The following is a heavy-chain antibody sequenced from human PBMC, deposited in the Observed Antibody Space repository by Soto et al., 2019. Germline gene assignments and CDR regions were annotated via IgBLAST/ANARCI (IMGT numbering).Heavy chain of an antibody. CDR2: ISYDGSDK. Sequence: QVQLVESGGGVVQPGRSLRLSCAASGFTFSSYGMYWVRQAPGKGLEWVARISYDGSDKFYGDSVKGRFTISRDNSKNIQYVQMNSLRSEETAVYYCAKYTGADYWGQGTVVTVSA. CDR3: AKYTGADY. D-gene: IGHD2-2*02. CDR1: GFTFSSYG. J-gene: IGHJ4*02. V-gene: IGHV3-30*18.